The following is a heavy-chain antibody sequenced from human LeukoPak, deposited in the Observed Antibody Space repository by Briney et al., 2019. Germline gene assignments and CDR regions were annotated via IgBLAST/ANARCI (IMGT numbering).Heavy chain of an antibody. Sequence: ASVKVSCKASGYTFTSYGISWVRQAPGQGLEWMGWISAYNGNTNYAQKLQGRVIMTTDTSTSTAYMELRSLRSDDTAVYYCAREYYLHYYMDVWGKGTTVTVSS. J-gene: IGHJ6*03. CDR1: GYTFTSYG. D-gene: IGHD3-10*01. CDR2: ISAYNGNT. V-gene: IGHV1-18*01. CDR3: AREYYLHYYMDV.